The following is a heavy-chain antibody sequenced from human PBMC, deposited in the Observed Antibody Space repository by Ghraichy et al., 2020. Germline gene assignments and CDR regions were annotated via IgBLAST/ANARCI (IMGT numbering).Heavy chain of an antibody. CDR1: GYTFTYYG. CDR3: ARDMRDSSGYSEEYFQH. V-gene: IGHV1-18*01. D-gene: IGHD3-22*01. CDR2: ISGYNGNT. Sequence: ASVKVSCKASGYTFTYYGINWVRQAPGQGLEWMGWISGYNGNTNYAQKFQGRVTMTTNTSTSTAYMELRSLRSDDTAVYYCARDMRDSSGYSEEYFQHWGQGTLVTVSS. J-gene: IGHJ1*01.